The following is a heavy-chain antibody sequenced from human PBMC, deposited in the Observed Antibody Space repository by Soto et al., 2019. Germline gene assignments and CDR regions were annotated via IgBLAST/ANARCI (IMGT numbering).Heavy chain of an antibody. J-gene: IGHJ4*02. V-gene: IGHV3-33*01. CDR1: GFTFSSYA. Sequence: QVQLVESGGGVVQPGRSLGLSCAASGFTFSSYAMHWVRQAPGKGPEWLAVIWYDGSNKYYGDSVKGRFTISRDNSRNTLYMQMNSLRVEDTAVYYCARAYGDWRYFDYWGQGTLVTVSS. CDR3: ARAYGDWRYFDY. CDR2: IWYDGSNK. D-gene: IGHD3-10*01.